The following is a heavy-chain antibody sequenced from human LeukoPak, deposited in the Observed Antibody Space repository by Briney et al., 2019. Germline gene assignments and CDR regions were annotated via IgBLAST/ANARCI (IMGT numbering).Heavy chain of an antibody. CDR3: AKATYYDIWAHDY. J-gene: IGHJ4*02. CDR1: GFTFSTYA. CDR2: ISGSGGST. V-gene: IGHV3-23*01. Sequence: GGSLRLSCAASGFTFSTYAMTWVRQAPGKGLEWVSAISGSGGSTYYADSAKGRFTVSRDNSKTTLWLQMNSLRAEDTAVYYCAKATYYDIWAHDYWGQGTLVTVSS. D-gene: IGHD3-9*01.